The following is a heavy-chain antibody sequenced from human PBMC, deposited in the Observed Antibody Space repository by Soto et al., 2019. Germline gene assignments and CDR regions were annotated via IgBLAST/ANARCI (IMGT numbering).Heavy chain of an antibody. CDR2: LWYDGTRQ. Sequence: GGSLRLSCAGSGFTLNRYGMHWVRQAPGKGLEWVAHLWYDGTRQNYADSVRGRFTISRDSSTNTIYLQMNSLRAEDTATYFCVRENPPPFFDSWGQGTLVTVS. J-gene: IGHJ4*02. V-gene: IGHV3-33*01. CDR3: VRENPPPFFDS. CDR1: GFTLNRYG.